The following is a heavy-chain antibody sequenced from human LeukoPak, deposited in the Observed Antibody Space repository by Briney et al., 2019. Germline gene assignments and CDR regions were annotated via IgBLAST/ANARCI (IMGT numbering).Heavy chain of an antibody. Sequence: WATVTLSCKASGYTFTSYDINWVRQATGQGLEWMGWMNPNSGNTGYAQKFQGRVTMTRNTSISTACMELSSLRSEDTAVYYCAVEYYYDSSGHRANYWGQGTLVTVSS. CDR1: GYTFTSYD. CDR3: AVEYYYDSSGHRANY. CDR2: MNPNSGNT. J-gene: IGHJ4*02. V-gene: IGHV1-8*01. D-gene: IGHD3-22*01.